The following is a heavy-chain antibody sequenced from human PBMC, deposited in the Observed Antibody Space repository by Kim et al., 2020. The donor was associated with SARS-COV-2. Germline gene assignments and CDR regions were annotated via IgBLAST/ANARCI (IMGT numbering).Heavy chain of an antibody. J-gene: IGHJ5*02. Sequence: GGSLRLSCSASGFTFSSYAMHWVRQAPGKGLEYVSSISRNGGVTYYADSVRGRFTISRDNPKNTLYLQMNSLRAEDTAVYYCVKNWNSDHWGQGTLVTVSS. CDR1: GFTFSSYA. CDR3: VKNWNSDH. D-gene: IGHD1-7*01. CDR2: ISRNGGVT. V-gene: IGHV3-64D*06.